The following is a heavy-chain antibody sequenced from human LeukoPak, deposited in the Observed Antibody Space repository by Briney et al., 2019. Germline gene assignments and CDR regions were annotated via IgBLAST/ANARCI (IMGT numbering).Heavy chain of an antibody. D-gene: IGHD6-13*01. CDR3: AKAAPPYSSLYYFDY. Sequence: GGSLRLSCAASGFSFSTYSTQWVRQAPGKGLEWVAFIRYDGSNKYYADSVKGRFTISRDNSKNTLYLQMNSLRVEDMAVYYCAKAAPPYSSLYYFDYWGQGTLVTVSS. V-gene: IGHV3-30*02. CDR1: GFSFSTYS. J-gene: IGHJ4*02. CDR2: IRYDGSNK.